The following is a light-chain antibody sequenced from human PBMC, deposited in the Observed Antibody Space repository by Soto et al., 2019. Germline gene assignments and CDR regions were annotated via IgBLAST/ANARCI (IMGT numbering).Light chain of an antibody. V-gene: IGKV3-20*01. CDR3: QQYGTSPET. CDR2: GAS. J-gene: IGKJ1*01. CDR1: QIVSSNY. Sequence: EIVLTHSPCTLSLSPVERATLSCSGSQIVSSNYLAWYQQKPGQAPRLLIYGASSRAAGIPDRFSGSGSGTDFTLTISRLEPEDLAVYYCQQYGTSPETFGQGTKVDIK.